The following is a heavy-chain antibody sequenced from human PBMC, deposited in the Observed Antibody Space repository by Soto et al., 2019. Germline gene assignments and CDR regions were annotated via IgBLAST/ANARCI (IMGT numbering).Heavy chain of an antibody. CDR1: GGSISSGGYY. Sequence: QVQLQESGPGLVQPSQTLSLTCTVSGGSISSGGYYWSWIRQHPGKGLEWIGYIYYSGSTYYNPSLKSRVTISVDTSKKRFSLKLSSVTAADTAVYYCARRSSGWYSFDYWGQGTLVTVSS. D-gene: IGHD6-19*01. CDR2: IYYSGST. CDR3: ARRSSGWYSFDY. J-gene: IGHJ4*02. V-gene: IGHV4-31*03.